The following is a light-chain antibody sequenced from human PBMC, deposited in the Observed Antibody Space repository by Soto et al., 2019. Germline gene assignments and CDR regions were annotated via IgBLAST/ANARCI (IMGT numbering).Light chain of an antibody. CDR3: QQRYSTPWT. V-gene: IGKV1-39*01. CDR2: AAS. CDR1: QSISSY. J-gene: IGKJ1*01. Sequence: DIQMTQSPSSLSASVGDRVTITCRASQSISSYLNWYQQKPGKAPKLLIYAASSLQSGVPSRFSGSGSGTDFPLTISSLHPEDFATYYCQQRYSTPWTFGQGTTVDIK.